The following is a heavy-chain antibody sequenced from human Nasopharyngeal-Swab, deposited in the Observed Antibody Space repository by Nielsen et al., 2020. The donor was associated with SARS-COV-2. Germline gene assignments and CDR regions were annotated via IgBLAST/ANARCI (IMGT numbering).Heavy chain of an antibody. CDR3: ARVAGPDWYFDL. CDR2: IYYSGST. J-gene: IGHJ2*01. V-gene: IGHV4-59*01. D-gene: IGHD6-19*01. CDR1: GGSISSYY. Sequence: GSLRLSYTVSGGSISSYYWSWIRQPPGKGLEWIGYIYYSGSTNYNPSLKSRVTISVDTSKNQFSLKLSSVTAADTAVYYCARVAGPDWYFDLWGRGTLVTVSS.